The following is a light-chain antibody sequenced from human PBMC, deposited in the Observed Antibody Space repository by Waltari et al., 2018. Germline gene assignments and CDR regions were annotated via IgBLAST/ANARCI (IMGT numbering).Light chain of an antibody. CDR1: QSIHDN. Sequence: EVVMTQSPATLSVSPGERVTLSCRASQSIHDNLAWYQHRPGQAPRLLIYGASTRAPDIPGRFVGVGSGTEFTLTIRSLQSEDSAVYYCQQYNVWPPLTFGGGTKV. CDR2: GAS. V-gene: IGKV3-15*01. J-gene: IGKJ4*01. CDR3: QQYNVWPPLT.